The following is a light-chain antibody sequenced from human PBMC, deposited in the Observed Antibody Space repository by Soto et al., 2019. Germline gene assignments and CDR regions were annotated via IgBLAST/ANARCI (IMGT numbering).Light chain of an antibody. J-gene: IGLJ1*01. CDR1: SSDVGAYKY. V-gene: IGLV2-14*01. CDR3: ASFTTSSTRV. Sequence: QSALTQPASVSGSPGQSITLSCTGTSSDVGAYKYVSWYQQHPDKAPKLMIYEVSNRPSGVSNRFSGSKSGNTASLSISGLQAEDEAVYYCASFTTSSTRVFGTGTKVTVL. CDR2: EVS.